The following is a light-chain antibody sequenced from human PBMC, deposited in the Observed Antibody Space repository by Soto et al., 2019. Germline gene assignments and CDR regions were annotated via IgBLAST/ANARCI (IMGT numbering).Light chain of an antibody. J-gene: IGKJ1*01. CDR2: GTS. V-gene: IGKV3-20*01. Sequence: EIVLTQSPGTLSLSPGERATLSCRASQSVSSSYLAWYQHKPGQAPRLLISGTSSRATGIPDRFSGSGAGTDFTLTISRLEPEDFAVYYCQQYGTTPWTFGQGTMVDIK. CDR1: QSVSSSY. CDR3: QQYGTTPWT.